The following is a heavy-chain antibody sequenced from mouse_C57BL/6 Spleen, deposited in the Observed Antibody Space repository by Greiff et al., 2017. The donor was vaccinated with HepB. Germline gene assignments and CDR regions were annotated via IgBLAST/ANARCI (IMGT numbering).Heavy chain of an antibody. V-gene: IGHV1-39*01. Sequence: EVQLQQSGPELVKPGASVKISCKASGYSFTDYNMNWVKQSNGKSLEWIGVITPNYGTTSYNQKFKGKATLTVDQSSSTAYMQLNSLTSEDSAVYYCASGSGYGISWFAYWGQGTLVTVSA. CDR2: ITPNYGTT. CDR3: ASGSGYGISWFAY. CDR1: GYSFTDYN. J-gene: IGHJ3*01. D-gene: IGHD1-1*01.